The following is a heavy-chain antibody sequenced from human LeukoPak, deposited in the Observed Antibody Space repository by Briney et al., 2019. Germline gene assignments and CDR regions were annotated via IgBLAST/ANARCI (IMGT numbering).Heavy chain of an antibody. D-gene: IGHD6-19*01. Sequence: SVKVSCKASGGTFSSYAISWARQAPGQGLEWMGGIIPIFGTANYAQKFQGRVTITADESTSTAYMELSSLRSEDTAVYYCASSSGSGWTEGYFQHWGQGTLVTVSS. CDR3: ASSSGSGWTEGYFQH. CDR1: GGTFSSYA. CDR2: IIPIFGTA. V-gene: IGHV1-69*01. J-gene: IGHJ1*01.